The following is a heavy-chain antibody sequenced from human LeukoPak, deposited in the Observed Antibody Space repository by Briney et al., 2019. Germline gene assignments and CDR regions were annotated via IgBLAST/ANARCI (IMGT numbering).Heavy chain of an antibody. CDR1: GFTFSSYA. Sequence: GGSLRLSCAASGFTFSSYAMSWVRQAPGKGLEWVSAISGSGGSTYYADSVTGRFTISRDQSKNTLYLQMSSLRPDDTAIYYCAKSPSYTGSYRYFDYWGQGTLVTVSS. J-gene: IGHJ4*02. CDR3: AKSPSYTGSYRYFDY. V-gene: IGHV3-23*01. D-gene: IGHD2-2*02. CDR2: ISGSGGST.